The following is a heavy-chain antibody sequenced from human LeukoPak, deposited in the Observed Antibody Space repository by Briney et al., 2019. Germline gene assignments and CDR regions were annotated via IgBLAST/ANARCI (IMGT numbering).Heavy chain of an antibody. Sequence: GGSLRLSCAASGFTFSSYWMHWVRQAPGKGLVWVSRINSDGSSTSYADSVKGRFTISRDNAKNTLYPQMNSLRAEDTAVYYCARALYCSSTSCPLYYFDYWGQGTLVTVSS. J-gene: IGHJ4*02. CDR1: GFTFSSYW. D-gene: IGHD2-2*01. CDR2: INSDGSST. V-gene: IGHV3-74*01. CDR3: ARALYCSSTSCPLYYFDY.